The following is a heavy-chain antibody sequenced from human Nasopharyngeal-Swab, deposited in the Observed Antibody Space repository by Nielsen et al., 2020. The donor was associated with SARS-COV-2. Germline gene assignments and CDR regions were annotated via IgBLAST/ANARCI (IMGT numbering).Heavy chain of an antibody. Sequence: GESLKISCAASGFTFNNYNFNWVRQAPGEGLDWVAFIRNDGSNKNYADSVKGRFTISRDNSKNTLYLQMNSLRAEDTAMYYCAKDRQLWSNDFDYWGQGTLVTVSS. D-gene: IGHD5-18*01. CDR2: IRNDGSNK. J-gene: IGHJ4*02. CDR3: AKDRQLWSNDFDY. V-gene: IGHV3-30*02. CDR1: GFTFNNYN.